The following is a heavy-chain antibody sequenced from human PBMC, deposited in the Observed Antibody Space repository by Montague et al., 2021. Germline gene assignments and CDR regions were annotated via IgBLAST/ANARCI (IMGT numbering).Heavy chain of an antibody. J-gene: IGHJ6*02. D-gene: IGHD3-22*01. CDR3: ARAYYFEMSGYGMGA. CDR1: GFIFSDYR. CDR2: ISPSGHDT. V-gene: IGHV3-21*01. Sequence: SLRLSCAASGFIFSDYRMNWVRQAPGKGLEWVSTISPSGHDTDYADSVKGRFTISRDSAKNALYLQMNSLRAEDTALYYCARAYYFEMSGYGMGAWGQGTTVTVSS.